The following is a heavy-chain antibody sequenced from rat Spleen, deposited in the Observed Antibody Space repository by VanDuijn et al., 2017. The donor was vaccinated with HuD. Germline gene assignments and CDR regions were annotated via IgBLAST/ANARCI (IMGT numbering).Heavy chain of an antibody. J-gene: IGHJ2*01. CDR2: VGNGGNT. Sequence: QVQLKESGPGLVQPSQTLSLTCTVSGFSLTSYTVHWVRQPPGKGLEWMGVVGNGGNTAYNSALKARLSISRDTSKSQVFLKMNSLQSEDTAIYYCSGPGVDHWGQGVMVTVSS. CDR3: SGPGVDH. V-gene: IGHV2-30*01. CDR1: GFSLTSYT. D-gene: IGHD4-3*01.